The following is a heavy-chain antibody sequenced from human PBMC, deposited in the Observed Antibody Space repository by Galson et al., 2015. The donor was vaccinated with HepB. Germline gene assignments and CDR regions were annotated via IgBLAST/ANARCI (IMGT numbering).Heavy chain of an antibody. V-gene: IGHV1-69*13. J-gene: IGHJ3*02. CDR2: IIPIFGIA. Sequence: SVKVSCKASGGTFSSYAISWVRQAPGQGLEWMGGIIPIFGIANYAQKFQGRVTITADESTSTAYMELSSLRSEDTAVYYWARGRDDYGDYFDAFDIWGQGTMVTVSS. CDR1: GGTFSSYA. D-gene: IGHD4-17*01. CDR3: ARGRDDYGDYFDAFDI.